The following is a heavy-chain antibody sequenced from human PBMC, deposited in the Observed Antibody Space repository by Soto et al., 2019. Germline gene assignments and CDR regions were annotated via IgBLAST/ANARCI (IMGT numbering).Heavy chain of an antibody. D-gene: IGHD6-13*01. CDR2: ISYDGSNK. CDR1: GFTFSSYA. V-gene: IGHV3-30-3*01. Sequence: PGGSLRLSCAASGFTFSSYAMHWVRQAPGKGLEWVAVISYDGSNKYYADSVKGRFTISRDNSKNTLCLQMNSLRAEDTAVYYCARRGPGTYFDYWGQGTLVTVSS. J-gene: IGHJ4*02. CDR3: ARRGPGTYFDY.